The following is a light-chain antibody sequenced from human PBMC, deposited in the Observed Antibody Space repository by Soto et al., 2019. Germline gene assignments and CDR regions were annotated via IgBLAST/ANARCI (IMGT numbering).Light chain of an antibody. J-gene: IGKJ5*01. Sequence: DIQMTQSPSSLSASVGDRVTITCQASQDITNYLNWYQQKPGKAPRLLVYDGYNLDTGVPSRFSGSGSGTHLSFTISSLHPEDIATYYCQQFDSLPITFGQGTRLEI. CDR3: QQFDSLPIT. V-gene: IGKV1-33*01. CDR2: DGY. CDR1: QDITNY.